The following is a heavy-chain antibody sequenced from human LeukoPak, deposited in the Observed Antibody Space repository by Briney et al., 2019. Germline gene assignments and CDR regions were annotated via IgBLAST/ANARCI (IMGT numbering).Heavy chain of an antibody. CDR1: GGSISSSSSY. D-gene: IGHD3-22*01. Sequence: SETLSLTCTVSGGSISSSSSYWGWIRQPPGKGLEWIGNIYYGENTYYNPSLKSRVTISIDTSKNQFYLKLSSLTAADTAVYYCARRDDSSGYHKIFDYWGPGTLVTVSS. CDR3: ARRDDSSGYHKIFDY. CDR2: IYYGENT. J-gene: IGHJ4*02. V-gene: IGHV4-39*01.